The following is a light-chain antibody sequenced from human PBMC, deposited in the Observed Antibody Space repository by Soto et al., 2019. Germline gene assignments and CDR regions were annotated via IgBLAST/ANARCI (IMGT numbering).Light chain of an antibody. J-gene: IGKJ5*01. Sequence: DIVLTQSPATLSLSPGDRVTLSCRASQTVGRFLSWYQHSPGQGPRLLAYDASNKATGVPARFSGSGSETDFTLTISSLEPEDFAVYYCQQRLHWPITFGQGTRLEMK. V-gene: IGKV3-11*01. CDR2: DAS. CDR1: QTVGRF. CDR3: QQRLHWPIT.